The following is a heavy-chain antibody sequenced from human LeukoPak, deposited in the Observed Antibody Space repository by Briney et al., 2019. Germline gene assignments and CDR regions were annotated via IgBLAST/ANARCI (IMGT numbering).Heavy chain of an antibody. CDR1: GGSISSSNW. D-gene: IGHD3-22*01. CDR2: IYHSGST. J-gene: IGHJ4*02. Sequence: SETLSLTCAVSGGSISSSNWWSWVRQPPGQGLAWIGEIYHSGSTNYNPSLKSRVTISVDKSKNQFSLKLSSVTAADTAVYYCARYYYDSSGYTHYFDYWGQGTLVTVSS. CDR3: ARYYYDSSGYTHYFDY. V-gene: IGHV4-4*02.